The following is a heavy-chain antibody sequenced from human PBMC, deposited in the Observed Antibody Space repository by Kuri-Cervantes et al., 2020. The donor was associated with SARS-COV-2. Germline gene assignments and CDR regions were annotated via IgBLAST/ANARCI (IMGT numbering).Heavy chain of an antibody. CDR2: IGSSSSII. V-gene: IGHV3-48*01. J-gene: IGHJ6*02. CDR1: GFTFSDYS. CDR3: ARERYYSGHYGMDV. D-gene: IGHD3-10*01. Sequence: GESLKISCAASGFTFSDYSMNWVRQAPGKGLEWVSYIGSSSSIIYYADSMKGRFTISRDNAKNSLSLQMNSQRAEDTAVYYCARERYYSGHYGMDVWGQGTTVTVSS.